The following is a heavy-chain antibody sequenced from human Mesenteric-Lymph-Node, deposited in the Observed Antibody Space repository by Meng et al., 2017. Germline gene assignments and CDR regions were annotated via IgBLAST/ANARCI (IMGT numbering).Heavy chain of an antibody. V-gene: IGHV3-21*01. Sequence: GGSLRLSCAASGFTFSSYSMNWVRQAPGKGLEWVSSISSSSSYIYYADSVKGRFTISRDNAKNSLYLQMNSLRAEDTAVYYCAREGLYSYSSAYFDPWGQGTLVTVSS. CDR3: AREGLYSYSSAYFDP. D-gene: IGHD5-18*01. CDR2: ISSSSSYI. CDR1: GFTFSSYS. J-gene: IGHJ5*02.